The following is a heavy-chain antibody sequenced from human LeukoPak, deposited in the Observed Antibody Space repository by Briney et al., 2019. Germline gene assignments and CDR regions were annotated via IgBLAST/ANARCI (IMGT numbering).Heavy chain of an antibody. V-gene: IGHV3-53*01. CDR2: IKIDGRT. J-gene: IGHJ4*02. CDR3: ARRDYLGD. CDR1: GFIFSDHF. Sequence: PGGSLRLSCAASGFIFSDHFMAWVRQAPGKGLEWVALIKIDGRTYYPDSVKGRFTVSRDISRSMVYLQMNNLRVDDTAVYYCARRDYLGDWGQGTLVTVSS.